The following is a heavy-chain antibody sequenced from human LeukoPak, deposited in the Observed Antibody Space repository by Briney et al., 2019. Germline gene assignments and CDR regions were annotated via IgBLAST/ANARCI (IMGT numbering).Heavy chain of an antibody. CDR3: AKDIAYYDSSGPLDY. V-gene: IGHV3-9*01. J-gene: IGHJ4*02. CDR2: ISWNSGSI. CDR1: GFTFDDYA. D-gene: IGHD3-22*01. Sequence: GGSLRLSCAASGFTFDDYAMHWVRQAPGKGPEWVSGISWNSGSIGYADSVKGRFTISRDNAKNSLYLQMNSLRAEDTALYYCAKDIAYYDSSGPLDYWGQGTLVTVSS.